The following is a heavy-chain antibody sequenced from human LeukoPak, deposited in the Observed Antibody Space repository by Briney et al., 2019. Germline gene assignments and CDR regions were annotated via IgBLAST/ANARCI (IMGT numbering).Heavy chain of an antibody. J-gene: IGHJ4*02. CDR3: ARCYTSGWCDY. CDR1: GGTFSSYA. CDR2: IIPIFGTA. Sequence: ASVKVSCKSSGGTFSSYAFSWVRQAPGQGLEWMGGIIPIFGTANYAQKFQGRVTITADKSTSTAYMELRSLRSDDTAVYYGARCYTSGWCDYWGQGTLVTVSS. D-gene: IGHD6-19*01. V-gene: IGHV1-69*06.